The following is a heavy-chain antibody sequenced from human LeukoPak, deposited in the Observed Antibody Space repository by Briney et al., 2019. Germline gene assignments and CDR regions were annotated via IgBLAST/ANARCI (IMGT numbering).Heavy chain of an antibody. CDR1: GGSISSSSYY. CDR3: ARCGWGLELRGAFDI. D-gene: IGHD1-7*01. V-gene: IGHV4-39*07. Sequence: SETLSLTCTVSGGSISSSSYYWGWIRQPPGKGLEWIGSIYYSGSTYYNPSLKSRVTISVDTSKNQFSLKLSSVTAADTAAYYCARCGWGLELRGAFDIWGQGTMVTASS. J-gene: IGHJ3*02. CDR2: IYYSGST.